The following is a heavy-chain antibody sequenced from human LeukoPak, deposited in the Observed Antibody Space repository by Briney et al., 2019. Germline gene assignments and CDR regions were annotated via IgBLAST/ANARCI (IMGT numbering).Heavy chain of an antibody. D-gene: IGHD3-10*01. CDR3: AKNYESGRGVPYGMDV. CDR2: IKEDGSEK. CDR1: GFTFSSYW. J-gene: IGHJ6*02. Sequence: GGSLRLSCAASGFTFSSYWMSWVRQAPGKGLEWVANIKEDGSEKYYVDSVKGRFTISRDNAKNSLYLQMNSLRDEDTAVYYCAKNYESGRGVPYGMDVWGQGTTVTVSS. V-gene: IGHV3-7*05.